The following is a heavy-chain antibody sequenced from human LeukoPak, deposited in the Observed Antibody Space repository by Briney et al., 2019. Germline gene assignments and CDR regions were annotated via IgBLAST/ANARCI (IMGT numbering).Heavy chain of an antibody. V-gene: IGHV3-48*01. CDR3: ARDVNEFSSTWYEY. D-gene: IGHD6-13*01. CDR1: GFTFSTYS. J-gene: IGHJ4*02. CDR2: ITGSSTTI. Sequence: GGSLRLSCAASGFTFSTYSMNWVRQAPGKGLEWVSYITGSSTTIYYADSVKGRFTISRDNAKNSLYLQMNSLRAEDTALYYCARDVNEFSSTWYEYWGQGTLVTVSS.